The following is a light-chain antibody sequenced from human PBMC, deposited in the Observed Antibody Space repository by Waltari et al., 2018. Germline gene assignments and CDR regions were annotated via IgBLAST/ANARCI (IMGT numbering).Light chain of an antibody. CDR3: ATWDGRVNGVL. CDR2: SND. CDR1: NYNIGSGP. J-gene: IGLJ2*01. Sequence: QSALTPSPPVSGTPGQRPTISCSGTNYNIGSGPATTYQHVPGMSPKLLTYSNDQRPSGVPDRFSGSKSGTSASLAISGLQSEDEADYYCATWDGRVNGVLFGGGTKVTVL. V-gene: IGLV1-44*01.